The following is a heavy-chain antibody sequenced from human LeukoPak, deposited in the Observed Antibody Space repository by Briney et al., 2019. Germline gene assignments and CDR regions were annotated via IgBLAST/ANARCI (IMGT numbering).Heavy chain of an antibody. Sequence: GGSLRPSCAASGVTSRRDVMHWGRDAPRGGVWRGAFIRYDGSYKYYADSVKGRFTISRDTSKNTLYLHLNSLTTEDTAVYYCANGEYSYDFDYWGQGTLVTVSS. V-gene: IGHV3-30*02. CDR2: IRYDGSYK. CDR1: GVTSRRDV. D-gene: IGHD5-18*01. J-gene: IGHJ4*02. CDR3: ANGEYSYDFDY.